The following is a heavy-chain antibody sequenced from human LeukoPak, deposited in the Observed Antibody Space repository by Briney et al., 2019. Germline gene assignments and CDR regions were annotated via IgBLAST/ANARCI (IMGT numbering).Heavy chain of an antibody. D-gene: IGHD3-22*01. Sequence: SETLSLTCAVYGGSFSGYYWSWIRQPPGKGLEWIGEINHSGSTNYNPSLKSRVTISVDTSKNQFSLKLSSVTAADTAVYYCARRSYYYDSSGYYYVYAFDIWGQGTMVTVSS. V-gene: IGHV4-34*01. CDR2: INHSGST. CDR3: ARRSYYYDSSGYYYVYAFDI. CDR1: GGSFSGYY. J-gene: IGHJ3*02.